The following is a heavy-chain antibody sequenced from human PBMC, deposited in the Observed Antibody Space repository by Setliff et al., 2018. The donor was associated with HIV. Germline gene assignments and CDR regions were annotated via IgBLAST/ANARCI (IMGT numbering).Heavy chain of an antibody. J-gene: IGHJ6*03. CDR1: GGSISTYY. D-gene: IGHD6-19*01. CDR2: IYTSGST. CDR3: ARGSDTTGWSRYYYYMDV. V-gene: IGHV4-4*07. Sequence: PSETLSLTCTVSGGSISTYYWTWIRQPAGKGLEWIGRIYTSGSTNYNPSLKSRVTMSVDTSKNQFSLKLSSVTAADTAMYYCARGSDTTGWSRYYYYMDVWGPGTTVTVSS.